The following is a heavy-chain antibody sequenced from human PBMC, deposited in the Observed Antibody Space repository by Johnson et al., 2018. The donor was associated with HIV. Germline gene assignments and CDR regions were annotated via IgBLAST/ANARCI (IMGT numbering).Heavy chain of an antibody. J-gene: IGHJ3*02. CDR2: IRYDGSNK. CDR1: GFTFSSYA. D-gene: IGHD6-19*01. Sequence: VQLVESGGGVVQPGGSLRLSCAASGFTFSSYAMSWVRQAPGKGLEWVAFIRYDGSNKYYADSVKGRFTISRDNSKNTLYLQMNSLRAEDTAVYYCAKDLEEGQQWLIGAFDIWGQGTMVTVSS. V-gene: IGHV3-30*02. CDR3: AKDLEEGQQWLIGAFDI.